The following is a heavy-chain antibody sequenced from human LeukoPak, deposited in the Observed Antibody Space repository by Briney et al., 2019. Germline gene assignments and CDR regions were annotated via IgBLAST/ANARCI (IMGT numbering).Heavy chain of an antibody. CDR3: ARRHDIPDY. V-gene: IGHV1-18*01. CDR1: GYTFTSYG. Sequence: ASVKVSCKASGYTFTSYGISWVRQAPGQGLEWMGWISAYNGNTDYAQKLQGRVTMTTDPSTGTAYMELRGLRSDDTAVYYCARRHDIPDYWGQGTLVTVSS. D-gene: IGHD3-9*01. J-gene: IGHJ4*02. CDR2: ISAYNGNT.